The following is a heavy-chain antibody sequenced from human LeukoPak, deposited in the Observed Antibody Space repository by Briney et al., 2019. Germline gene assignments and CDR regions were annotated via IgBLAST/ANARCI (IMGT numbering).Heavy chain of an antibody. V-gene: IGHV3-48*03. J-gene: IGHJ5*02. CDR1: GFTFSSYG. D-gene: IGHD3-9*01. CDR2: ISSSGSTI. Sequence: GGSLRLSCAASGFTFSSYGMNWVRQAPGKGLEWVSYISSSGSTIYYADSVKGRFTISRDNAKNSLYLQMNSLKTEDTAVYYCTTHVYYDILTGYYSWGQGTLVTVSS. CDR3: TTHVYYDILTGYYS.